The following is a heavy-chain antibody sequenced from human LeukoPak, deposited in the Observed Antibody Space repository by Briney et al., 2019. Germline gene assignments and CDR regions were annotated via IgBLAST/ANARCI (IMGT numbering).Heavy chain of an antibody. CDR3: VRDYDFWSGYSSQYYYYYMDV. D-gene: IGHD3-3*01. CDR2: IIPIFGTA. J-gene: IGHJ6*03. CDR1: GGTFSSYA. Sequence: VKVSCKASGGTFSSYAISWVRQAPGQGLEWMGGIIPIFGTANYAQKFQGRVTITADESTRTAYMELSSLRSEDTAVYYCVRDYDFWSGYSSQYYYYYMDVWGKGTTVTVSS. V-gene: IGHV1-69*13.